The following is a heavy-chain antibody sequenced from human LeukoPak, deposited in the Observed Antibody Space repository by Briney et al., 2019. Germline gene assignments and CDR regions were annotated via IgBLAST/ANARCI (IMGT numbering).Heavy chain of an antibody. V-gene: IGHV1-2*02. Sequence: ASVKVSCKSSGYAYTGYYIQWVRQAPGQGLECMGWINPNSGVTNYEQKFQGRVTLTRDTSITTAYMDLSSLTSDDTAVYFCVRRFGGSGHQAFDIWGQGTKVTVSS. J-gene: IGHJ3*02. CDR2: INPNSGVT. CDR3: VRRFGGSGHQAFDI. D-gene: IGHD3-16*01. CDR1: GYAYTGYY.